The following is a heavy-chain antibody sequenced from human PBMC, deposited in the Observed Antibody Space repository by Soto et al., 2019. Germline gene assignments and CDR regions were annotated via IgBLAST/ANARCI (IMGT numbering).Heavy chain of an antibody. CDR3: ATLSGGVIVEFYFDY. D-gene: IGHD3-16*02. CDR2: IIPIFGTA. J-gene: IGHJ4*02. V-gene: IGHV1-69*13. Sequence: SVKVSCKASGGTFSSYAISWVRQAPGQGLEWMGGIIPIFGTANYAQKFQGRVTITADESTSTAYMELSSLRSEDTAVYYCATLSGGVIVEFYFDYWGQGTLVTVSS. CDR1: GGTFSSYA.